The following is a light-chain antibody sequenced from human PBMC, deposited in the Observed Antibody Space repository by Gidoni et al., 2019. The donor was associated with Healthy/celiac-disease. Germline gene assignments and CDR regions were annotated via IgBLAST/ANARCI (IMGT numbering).Light chain of an antibody. CDR1: SSDVGGYNY. V-gene: IGLV2-14*01. Sequence: QSALTQPASVSGSPGQSITISCTGTSSDVGGYNYVSWYQQHPGKAPKLMIYDVSNRPSGVSNRCSGSKSGNTASLTISGLQAEDEADYYCSSYTSSSTLVVFGGGTKLTAL. J-gene: IGLJ2*01. CDR3: SSYTSSSTLVV. CDR2: DVS.